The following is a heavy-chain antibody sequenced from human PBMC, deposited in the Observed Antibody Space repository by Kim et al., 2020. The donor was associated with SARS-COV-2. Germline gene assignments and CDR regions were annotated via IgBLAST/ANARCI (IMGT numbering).Heavy chain of an antibody. CDR3: ARDRGAVAGEYYFDY. J-gene: IGHJ4*02. V-gene: IGHV4-59*01. Sequence: TTKGRVTISVDTSKNQFSLKLSSVTAAETAVYDCARDRGAVAGEYYFDYWGQGTLVTVSS. D-gene: IGHD6-19*01.